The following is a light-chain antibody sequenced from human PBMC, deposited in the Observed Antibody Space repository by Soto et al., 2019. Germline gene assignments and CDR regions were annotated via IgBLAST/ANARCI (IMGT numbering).Light chain of an antibody. CDR1: QSIGSY. V-gene: IGKV1-39*01. CDR2: AAS. J-gene: IGKJ1*01. Sequence: QLPQYPSFLSASVGDRVTITCLASQSIGSYLHWYQQKAGKAPKLLIYAASNLQSGVPSRFSGSGSGTDFTLTMNSLQPEDFATYYCQQCYSTPWTFGQGTKVDIK. CDR3: QQCYSTPWT.